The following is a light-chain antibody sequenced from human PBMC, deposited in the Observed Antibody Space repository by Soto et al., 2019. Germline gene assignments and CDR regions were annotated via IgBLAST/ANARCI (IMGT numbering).Light chain of an antibody. V-gene: IGKV3-15*01. J-gene: IGKJ3*01. CDR2: YAS. Sequence: EIVMTQSPATLSLSPGERATLSCWASQSISSKLAWYQHRPGQAPRLLISYASTRATGIPARFSGTGSGKEFTLTISNLQSEDFAVYYCQQYNNWPPGATFGPGTKVDIK. CDR3: QQYNNWPPGAT. CDR1: QSISSK.